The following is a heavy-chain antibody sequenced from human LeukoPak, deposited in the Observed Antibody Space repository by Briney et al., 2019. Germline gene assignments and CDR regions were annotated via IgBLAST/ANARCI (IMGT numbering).Heavy chain of an antibody. J-gene: IGHJ4*02. V-gene: IGHV1-69*05. CDR2: IIPIFGTA. CDR3: ARGDRPLFYTLPDY. D-gene: IGHD3-16*01. CDR1: GGTFSSYG. Sequence: SVKVSCKASGGTFSSYGISWVRQAPGQGLEWMGGIIPIFGTAKYAQKFQGRVTITTDESTTTAYMELISLRSEDTALYYCARGDRPLFYTLPDYWGQGTLVTVSS.